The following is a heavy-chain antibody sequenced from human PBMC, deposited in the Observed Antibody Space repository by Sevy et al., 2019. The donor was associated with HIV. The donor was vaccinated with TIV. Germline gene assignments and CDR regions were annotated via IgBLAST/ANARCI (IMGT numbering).Heavy chain of an antibody. V-gene: IGHV7-4-1*02. D-gene: IGHD3-22*01. CDR3: ARDSVLQYYDSSGYFGYYGMDV. Sequence: ASVKVSCKASGYTFTSYAMNWVRQAPGQGLEWMGWINTNTGNPTYAQGFTGRFVFSLDTSVSTAYLQISSLKAEDTAVYYCARDSVLQYYDSSGYFGYYGMDVWSQGTTVTVSS. CDR1: GYTFTSYA. CDR2: INTNTGNP. J-gene: IGHJ6*02.